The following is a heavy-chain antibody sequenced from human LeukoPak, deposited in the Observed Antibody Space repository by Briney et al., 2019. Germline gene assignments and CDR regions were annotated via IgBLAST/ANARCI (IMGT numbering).Heavy chain of an antibody. CDR1: GFTFSSYG. V-gene: IGHV3-30*18. CDR2: ISYDGSNK. Sequence: GGSLRLSCAASGFTFSSYGMHWVRQAPGKGLEWVAVISYDGSNKYYADSVKGRFTISRDNSKNTLYLQMNSLRAEDTAVYYCAKEIAAAAEYWGQGTLVTVSS. J-gene: IGHJ4*02. D-gene: IGHD6-13*01. CDR3: AKEIAAAAEY.